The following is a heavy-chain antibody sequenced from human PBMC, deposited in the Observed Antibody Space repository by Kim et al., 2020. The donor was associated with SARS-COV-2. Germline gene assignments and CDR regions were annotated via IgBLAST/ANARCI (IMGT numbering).Heavy chain of an antibody. CDR3: ARVYCSGGSCYSYNYFDY. J-gene: IGHJ4*02. Sequence: GGSLRLSCAASGFTFSSYAMHWVRQAPGKGLEWVAVISYDGSNKYYADSVKGRFTISRDNSKNTLYLQMNSLRAEDTAVYYCARVYCSGGSCYSYNYFDYWGQGTLVTVSS. V-gene: IGHV3-30-3*01. CDR1: GFTFSSYA. D-gene: IGHD2-15*01. CDR2: ISYDGSNK.